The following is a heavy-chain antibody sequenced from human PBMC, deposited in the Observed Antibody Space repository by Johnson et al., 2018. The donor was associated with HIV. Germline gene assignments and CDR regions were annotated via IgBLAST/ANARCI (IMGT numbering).Heavy chain of an antibody. J-gene: IGHJ3*02. D-gene: IGHD6-6*01. CDR2: ISGSDGAI. CDR3: ARDGRGEQLVDQGDAFDI. CDR1: GFTFSDSY. V-gene: IGHV3-11*01. Sequence: VQLVESGGGWVKPGGSLSLSCAASGFTFSDSYMNWIRQAPGKGLEWVSYISGSDGAIWYADSVKGRFTIPRDNAKNSLYLQMNSLRAEDTALYFCARDGRGEQLVDQGDAFDIWGQGTMVTVSS.